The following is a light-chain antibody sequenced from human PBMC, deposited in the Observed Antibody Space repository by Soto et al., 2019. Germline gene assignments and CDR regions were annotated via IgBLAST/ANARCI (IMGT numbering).Light chain of an antibody. Sequence: DIQMTQSPSSLSASVGDRVTITCRASQSISSYLNWYQQKPGKAPKLLIYAASSLQSGVPSRFSGSGSGTDFTFTISKLQPEDFATYYCQQKYSTPRTFGQGTKVEIK. CDR2: AAS. J-gene: IGKJ1*01. V-gene: IGKV1-39*01. CDR3: QQKYSTPRT. CDR1: QSISSY.